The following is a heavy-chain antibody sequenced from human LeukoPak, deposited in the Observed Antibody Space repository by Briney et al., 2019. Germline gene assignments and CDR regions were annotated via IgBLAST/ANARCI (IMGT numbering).Heavy chain of an antibody. D-gene: IGHD3-9*01. CDR3: ARGGGDILTGPDLSHYYYYGMDV. V-gene: IGHV1-46*01. CDR2: INPSGGST. Sequence: ASVKVSCKASGYTFTSYYMHWVRQAPGQGLEWMGIINPSGGSTSYAQKFQGRVTMTRDTSTSTVYMELSSLRSEDTAVYYCARGGGDILTGPDLSHYYYYGMDVWGQGTTVTVSS. CDR1: GYTFTSYY. J-gene: IGHJ6*02.